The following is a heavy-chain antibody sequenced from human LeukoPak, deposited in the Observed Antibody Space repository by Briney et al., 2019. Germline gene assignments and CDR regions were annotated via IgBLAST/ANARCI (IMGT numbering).Heavy chain of an antibody. J-gene: IGHJ4*02. Sequence: GGSLRLSCAASGFTFSSYGMHWVRQAPGKGLEWVAVISYDGSNKYYADSVKGRFTISRDNSKNTLYLQMNSLRAEDTAVYYCAKDHHYGDPSFFDYWGQGTLVTVSS. CDR3: AKDHHYGDPSFFDY. CDR1: GFTFSSYG. CDR2: ISYDGSNK. V-gene: IGHV3-30*18. D-gene: IGHD4-17*01.